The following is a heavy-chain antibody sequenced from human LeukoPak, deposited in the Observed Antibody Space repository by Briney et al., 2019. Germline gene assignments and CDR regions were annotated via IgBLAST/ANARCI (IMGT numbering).Heavy chain of an antibody. CDR1: GGSICSQY. J-gene: IGHJ3*01. Sequence: PSETLSLTCSVSGGSICSQYWSWVRQPPGKGLEWIGYIYYSGNANYNPSLKSRVTISVDTSKNQFSLKMTSVTAADTAVYYCARLYGSGSDFDFWGQGTMVTVSS. V-gene: IGHV4-59*08. D-gene: IGHD3-10*01. CDR2: IYYSGNA. CDR3: ARLYGSGSDFDF.